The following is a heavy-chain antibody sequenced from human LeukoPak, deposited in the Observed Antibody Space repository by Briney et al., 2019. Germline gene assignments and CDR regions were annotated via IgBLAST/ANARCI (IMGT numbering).Heavy chain of an antibody. V-gene: IGHV1-2*02. CDR1: GYTFTGYY. CDR2: INPNSGGT. J-gene: IGHJ4*02. CDR3: ARLGDSSGYSFDY. D-gene: IGHD3-22*01. Sequence: ASVKVSRKASGYTFTGYYMHWVRQAPGQGLEWMGWINPNSGGTNYAQKFQGRVTMTRDTSISTAYMELSRLRSDDTAVYYCARLGDSSGYSFDYWGQGTLVTVSS.